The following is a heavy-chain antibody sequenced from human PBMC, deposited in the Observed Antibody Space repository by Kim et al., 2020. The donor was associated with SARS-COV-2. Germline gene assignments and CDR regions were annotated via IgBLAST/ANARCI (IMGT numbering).Heavy chain of an antibody. CDR3: ARGGEMATVDY. J-gene: IGHJ4*02. D-gene: IGHD4-4*01. Sequence: ANYAQKFQGRATITADESTGTAYMERRSLRSEDTAVYYCARGGEMATVDYWGQGTLVTVSS. CDR2: A. V-gene: IGHV1-69*01.